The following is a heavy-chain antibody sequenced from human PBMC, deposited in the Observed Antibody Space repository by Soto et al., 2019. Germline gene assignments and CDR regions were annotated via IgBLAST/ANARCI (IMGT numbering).Heavy chain of an antibody. CDR1: RITLINHA. D-gene: IGHD1-1*01. CDR3: VPGSSGTRGEDS. V-gene: IGHV3-23*01. J-gene: IGHJ4*02. Sequence: GGSLRLSCVASRITLINHAMTWVRQAPGKGLEWVSSVSESGSVTYYADSVKGRFTISRDNSKNTLYLQLTNLRVEDTAVYYCVPGSSGTRGEDSWGPGAMVTVFS. CDR2: VSESGSVT.